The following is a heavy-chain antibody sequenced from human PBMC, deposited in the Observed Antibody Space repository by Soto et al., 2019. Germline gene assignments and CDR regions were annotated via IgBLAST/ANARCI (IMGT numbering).Heavy chain of an antibody. V-gene: IGHV4-59*01. CDR2: IYYTGST. Sequence: LDTLSLTCTVSGGSISNYYWTWIRQPPGKGLEWIGYIYYTGSTNYNPSLESRVTISLDTSRNHFSLKLTSVTAADTAVYYCARTGYYNFWSGLFWHFHIWGQGTMVTVSS. D-gene: IGHD3-3*01. CDR1: GGSISNYY. J-gene: IGHJ3*02. CDR3: ARTGYYNFWSGLFWHFHI.